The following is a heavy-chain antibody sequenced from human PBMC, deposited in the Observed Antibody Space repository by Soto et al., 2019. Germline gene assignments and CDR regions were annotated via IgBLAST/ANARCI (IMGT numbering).Heavy chain of an antibody. D-gene: IGHD3-22*01. CDR2: IHPGDSDS. V-gene: IGHV5-51*01. J-gene: IGHJ6*02. CDR1: GYSFSSYW. CDR3: ARHVDSSSVWAYYGMDV. Sequence: PGESLKISCKGSGYSFSSYWIAWVGQTPGKGLEWMGIIHPGDSDSRYSPSLQGQVSFSADKSNSTAYLQWSSLKASDNGMYYCARHVDSSSVWAYYGMDVWGQGTTVTVSS.